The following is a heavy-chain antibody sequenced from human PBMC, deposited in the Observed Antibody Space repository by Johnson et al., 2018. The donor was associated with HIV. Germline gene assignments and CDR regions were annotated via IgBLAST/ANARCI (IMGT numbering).Heavy chain of an antibody. CDR2: IYTGGNT. CDR3: ARDSGPSDFWSGYRLVVPFNI. D-gene: IGHD3-3*01. CDR1: GFTVTSHY. Sequence: VQLVASGGGLVQPGGSLRLSCAASGFTVTSHYMSWVRQAPGMGLEWVSVIYTGGNTYYANSVKDRFTISRDISKNTLYLEMNIMRAEDTAVYFCARDSGPSDFWSGYRLVVPFNIWGQGTMVTVSS. J-gene: IGHJ3*02. V-gene: IGHV3-66*01.